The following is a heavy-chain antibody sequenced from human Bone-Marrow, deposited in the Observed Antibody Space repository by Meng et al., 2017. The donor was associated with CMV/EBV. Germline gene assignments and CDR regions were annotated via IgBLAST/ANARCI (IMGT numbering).Heavy chain of an antibody. J-gene: IGHJ4*02. Sequence: GESLKISCAASGFTFSGSAMHWVRQASGKGLEWVGRIRSKANSYATAYAASVKGRFTISRDDSKNTAYLQMNSLKTEDTAVYYCTSLPGSRTTVTDYWGQGTLVTASS. CDR3: TSLPGSRTTVTDY. V-gene: IGHV3-73*01. CDR1: GFTFSGSA. D-gene: IGHD4-11*01. CDR2: IRSKANSYAT.